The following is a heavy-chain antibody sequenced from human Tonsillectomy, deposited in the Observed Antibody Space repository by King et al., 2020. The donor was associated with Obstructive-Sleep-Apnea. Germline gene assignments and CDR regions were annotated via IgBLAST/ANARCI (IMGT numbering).Heavy chain of an antibody. CDR2: VYHSGST. V-gene: IGHV4-38-2*02. D-gene: IGHD2-15*01. CDR3: ARNTYCTGGSCYIY. CDR1: GDSISSGFY. J-gene: IGHJ4*02. Sequence: QLQESGPGLVKPLETLSLTCTVSGDSISSGFYWGWIRQPPGKGLEWIGNVYHSGSTYYNPSLKSRVIISVDTSKNQFSLKLRSVTAADTAVDYCARNTYCTGGSCYIYWGQGTLATVSS.